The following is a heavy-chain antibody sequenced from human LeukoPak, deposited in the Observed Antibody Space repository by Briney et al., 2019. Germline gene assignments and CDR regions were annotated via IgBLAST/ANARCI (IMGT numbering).Heavy chain of an antibody. CDR2: INHSGST. V-gene: IGHV4-34*01. J-gene: IGHJ3*02. CDR3: ARPYCSSTSCYLDADAFDI. Sequence: PSETLSLTCAVYGGSFSGYYWSWIRQPPGKGLEWLGEINHSGSTNYNPSLKSRVTISVDTSKNQFSLKLSSVTAADTAVYYCARPYCSSTSCYLDADAFDIWGQGTMVTVSS. D-gene: IGHD2-2*01. CDR1: GGSFSGYY.